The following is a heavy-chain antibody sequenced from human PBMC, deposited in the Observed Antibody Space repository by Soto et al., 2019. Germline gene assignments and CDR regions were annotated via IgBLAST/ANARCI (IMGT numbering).Heavy chain of an antibody. V-gene: IGHV3-64D*06. J-gene: IGHJ4*02. Sequence: PWVSLGLSCSASGFTFSSYAMHWVRQAPGNGLEYVSAVSSNGGSTYYSDPVKVRCTISRDGSKSTLYLQMSSLRAEDTAVYYCVKDRSRYYDILTGYYNFMDYWGQGTLVTVS. D-gene: IGHD3-9*01. CDR1: GFTFSSYA. CDR3: VKDRSRYYDILTGYYNFMDY. CDR2: VSSNGGST.